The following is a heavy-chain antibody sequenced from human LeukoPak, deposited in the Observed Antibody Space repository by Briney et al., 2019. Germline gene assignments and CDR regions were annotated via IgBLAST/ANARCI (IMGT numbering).Heavy chain of an antibody. CDR1: GFTFSSYQ. V-gene: IGHV3-48*03. CDR3: ARKSEQWLTTFDP. D-gene: IGHD6-19*01. J-gene: IGHJ5*02. CDR2: ISSSGSTI. Sequence: TGGSLRLSCAASGFTFSSYQMNWVRQAPGKGLEWVSYISSSGSTIYYADSVKGRFTISRDNAKNSLYLQMNSLRAEDTAVYYCARKSEQWLTTFDPWGQGTLVTVSS.